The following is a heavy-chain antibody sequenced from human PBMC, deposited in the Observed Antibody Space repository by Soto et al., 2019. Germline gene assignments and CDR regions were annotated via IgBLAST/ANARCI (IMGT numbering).Heavy chain of an antibody. CDR1: GGSVSSGSYY. CDR3: ARGVSGVHCSSTSCKGRYFDY. Sequence: SETLSLTCTASGGSVSSGSYYWSWIRQPPGKGLEWFGYIYYSGSTNYNPSLKSRVTISVDTSKNQFSLKLSSVTAADTAVYYCARGVSGVHCSSTSCKGRYFDYWGQGTLVTVSS. D-gene: IGHD2-2*01. V-gene: IGHV4-61*01. J-gene: IGHJ4*02. CDR2: IYYSGST.